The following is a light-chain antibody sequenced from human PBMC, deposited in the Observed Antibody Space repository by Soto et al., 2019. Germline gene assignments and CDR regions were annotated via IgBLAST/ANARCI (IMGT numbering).Light chain of an antibody. Sequence: EIVMTQSPGILSLSPGETATLSCRASQSVSTKLAWYQQRPGQTPRLLIYNASTRATGVPVRFSGGGSVTEFSLTISSLQSDDLAVYYCHQYNTWPPHFTFGPGTKVDVK. CDR3: HQYNTWPPHFT. V-gene: IGKV3-15*01. CDR2: NAS. CDR1: QSVSTK. J-gene: IGKJ3*01.